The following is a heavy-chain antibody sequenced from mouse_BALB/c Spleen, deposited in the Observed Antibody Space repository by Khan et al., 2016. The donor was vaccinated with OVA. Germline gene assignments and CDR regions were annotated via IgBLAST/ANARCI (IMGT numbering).Heavy chain of an antibody. Sequence: QIQLVQSGPELKKPGETVKISCKASGHTFTKYGMNWVKQAPGKGLKWMGWINTYTGEPTYADDFNGRFAFSLETSASTAYLQINNLKNEDTATYFDARPPYCSYVVDNWGQGTSVTVSS. V-gene: IGHV9-3-1*01. J-gene: IGHJ4*01. CDR1: GHTFTKYG. CDR2: INTYTGEP. D-gene: IGHD2-10*01. CDR3: ARPPYCSYVVDN.